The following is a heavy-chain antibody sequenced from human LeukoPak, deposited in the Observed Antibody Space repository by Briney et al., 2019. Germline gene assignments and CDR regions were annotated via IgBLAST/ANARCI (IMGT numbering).Heavy chain of an antibody. CDR1: GFTFSDYY. D-gene: IGHD3-16*02. Sequence: GGSLRLSCAASGFTFSDYYINWIRQAPGKGLEWVSYISSSGGTIYYADSVKGRFTISRDNPKNSLYLQMNSLRAKDTAVYYCVWGGYRSFDYWGQGTLVTVSS. CDR3: VWGGYRSFDY. J-gene: IGHJ4*02. CDR2: ISSSGGTI. V-gene: IGHV3-11*01.